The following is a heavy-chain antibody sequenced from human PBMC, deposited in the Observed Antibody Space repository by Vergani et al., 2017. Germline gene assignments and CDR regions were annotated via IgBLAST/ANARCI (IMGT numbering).Heavy chain of an antibody. CDR1: GFTFRIYG. J-gene: IGHJ4*02. Sequence: VQLVESGGGVVQPGGSLRLSCIASGFTFRIYGMNWVRQAPGKGLEWVAYISGSSSYVFYRDSVEGPVTITRDNAKKSVYLQMNSLRAEATAMYFCARGLWDCTHIRCSPPSYWGQGTQVTVSS. V-gene: IGHV3-21*02. CDR2: ISGSSSYV. D-gene: IGHD2-8*01. CDR3: ARGLWDCTHIRCSPPSY.